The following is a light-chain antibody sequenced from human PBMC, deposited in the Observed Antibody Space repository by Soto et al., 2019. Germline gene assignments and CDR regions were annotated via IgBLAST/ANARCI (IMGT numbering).Light chain of an antibody. CDR2: DAS. Sequence: EIVLTQSPATVSLSPGERATLSCRASQSVRRHLVWYQQKPGQAPRLLIYDASNRATGIPARFSGSGSGTDFTLTISSLEPEDFAVYYCQHRANWPITFGGGTKVEIK. J-gene: IGKJ4*01. V-gene: IGKV3-11*01. CDR1: QSVRRH. CDR3: QHRANWPIT.